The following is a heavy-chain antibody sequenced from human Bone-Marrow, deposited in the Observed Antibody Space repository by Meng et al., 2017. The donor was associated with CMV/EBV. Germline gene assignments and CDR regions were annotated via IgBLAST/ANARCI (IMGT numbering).Heavy chain of an antibody. Sequence: SETMSLTSVVDGGFFSGYYCSWIRQPPGKGLEWIGEINHSGSTNYNPSLKSRVTISVDTSKNQFSLKLSSVTAADTAVYYCARGGVLRYFAWSRRNWFDPWGQGTLVTVSS. CDR3: ARGGVLRYFAWSRRNWFDP. CDR2: INHSGST. D-gene: IGHD3-9*01. CDR1: GGFFSGYY. J-gene: IGHJ5*02. V-gene: IGHV4-34*01.